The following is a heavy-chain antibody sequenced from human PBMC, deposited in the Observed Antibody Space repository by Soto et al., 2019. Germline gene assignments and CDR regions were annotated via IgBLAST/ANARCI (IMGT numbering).Heavy chain of an antibody. Sequence: SETLSLTCAVYGGSFSGYYWSWIRQPPGKGLEWIGEINHSGSTNYNPSLKSRVTISVDTSKNQFSLKLSSVTAADTAVYYCARATLILERRFYDTLAYYYGMDVWGQGTTVTVSS. D-gene: IGHD1-1*01. J-gene: IGHJ6*02. V-gene: IGHV4-34*01. CDR3: ARATLILERRFYDTLAYYYGMDV. CDR2: INHSGST. CDR1: GGSFSGYY.